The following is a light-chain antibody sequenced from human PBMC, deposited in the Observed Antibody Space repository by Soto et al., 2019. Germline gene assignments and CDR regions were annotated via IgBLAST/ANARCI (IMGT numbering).Light chain of an antibody. Sequence: DIQMTQSPSSLSASVGDRVTITCRASQSISTYLNWYQQKPGKAPKLLIYAASSLQSGVPSRFSGSGSGTDFTLTISSLQPEDFATYYCQQSYSVTLTFGQGTKLETK. J-gene: IGKJ2*01. CDR3: QQSYSVTLT. V-gene: IGKV1-39*01. CDR2: AAS. CDR1: QSISTY.